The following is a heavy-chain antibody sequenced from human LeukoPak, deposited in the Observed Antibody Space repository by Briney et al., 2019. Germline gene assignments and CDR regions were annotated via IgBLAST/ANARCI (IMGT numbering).Heavy chain of an antibody. Sequence: SETLSLTCTVSGGSISSYYWSWIRQPPGKGLEWIGYIYYSGSTNYNPSLKSRVTISVDTSKNQFSLKLSSVTAADTAVYYCARGPYITVGFSWFDPWGQGTLVTVSS. CDR2: IYYSGST. J-gene: IGHJ5*02. D-gene: IGHD1-1*01. CDR3: ARGPYITVGFSWFDP. CDR1: GGSISSYY. V-gene: IGHV4-59*01.